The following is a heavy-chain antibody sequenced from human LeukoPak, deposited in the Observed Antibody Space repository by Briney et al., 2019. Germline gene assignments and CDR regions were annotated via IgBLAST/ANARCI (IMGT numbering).Heavy chain of an antibody. CDR1: GGSISSYY. V-gene: IGHV4-59*01. CDR2: IYYGGST. Sequence: SETLSLTCTVSGGSISSYYWSWIRQPPGKGLEWIGSIYYGGSTNYNPSLKSRVTMSVDTSKNQFSLKLSSVTAADTAVYYCARAIYYYDILTGMGGYFDYWGQGTLVTVSS. D-gene: IGHD3-9*01. J-gene: IGHJ4*02. CDR3: ARAIYYYDILTGMGGYFDY.